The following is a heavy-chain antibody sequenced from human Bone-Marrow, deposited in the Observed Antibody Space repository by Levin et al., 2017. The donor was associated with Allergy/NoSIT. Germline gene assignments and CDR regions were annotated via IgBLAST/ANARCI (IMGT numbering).Heavy chain of an antibody. CDR3: ARGRFEYSSSSPLDY. Sequence: SVKVSCKASGGTFSSYAISWVRQAPGQGLEWMGGIIPIFGTANYAQKFQGRVTITADESTSTAYMELSSLRSEDTAVYYCARGRFEYSSSSPLDYWGQGTLVTVSS. CDR1: GGTFSSYA. CDR2: IIPIFGTA. V-gene: IGHV1-69*13. D-gene: IGHD6-6*01. J-gene: IGHJ4*02.